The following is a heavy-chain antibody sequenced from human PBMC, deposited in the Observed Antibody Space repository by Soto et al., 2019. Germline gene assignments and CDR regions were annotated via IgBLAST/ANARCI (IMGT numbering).Heavy chain of an antibody. J-gene: IGHJ5*02. Sequence: TVSGGSISSYYWSWIRQPPGKGLEWIGYIYYSGSTNYNPSLKSRVTISVDTSKNQFSLKLSSVTAADTAVYYCARVAGIAAAGTGFWFGPWGEGTLVTVSS. CDR2: IYYSGST. D-gene: IGHD6-13*01. CDR3: ARVAGIAAAGTGFWFGP. V-gene: IGHV4-59*01. CDR1: GGSISSYY.